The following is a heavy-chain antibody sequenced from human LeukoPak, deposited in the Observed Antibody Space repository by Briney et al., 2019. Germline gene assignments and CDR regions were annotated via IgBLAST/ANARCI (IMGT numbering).Heavy chain of an antibody. J-gene: IGHJ4*02. Sequence: SETLSLTCTVSGYSISSGYYWGWIRQPPGKGLEWIGSIYHSGSTYYNPSLKSRVTMSVDTSKNQFSLKLSSVTAADTAVYYCARDSYYYGSGSYYLDYWGQGTLVTVSS. CDR2: IYHSGST. D-gene: IGHD3-10*01. V-gene: IGHV4-38-2*02. CDR1: GYSISSGYY. CDR3: ARDSYYYGSGSYYLDY.